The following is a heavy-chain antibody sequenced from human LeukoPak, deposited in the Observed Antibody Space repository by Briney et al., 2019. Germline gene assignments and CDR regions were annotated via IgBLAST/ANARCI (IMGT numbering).Heavy chain of an antibody. V-gene: IGHV3-30-3*01. CDR2: ISYDGSNK. CDR1: GFTFSSYA. D-gene: IGHD3-16*02. CDR3: ARGFVLVT. J-gene: IGHJ4*02. Sequence: PGRSLRLSCAASGFTFSSYAMHWVRQAPGKGLEWVAVISYDGSNKYYADSVKGRFTISRDNSKNTLYLQMNSLRAEDTAVYYCARGFVLVTWGQGTLVTVSS.